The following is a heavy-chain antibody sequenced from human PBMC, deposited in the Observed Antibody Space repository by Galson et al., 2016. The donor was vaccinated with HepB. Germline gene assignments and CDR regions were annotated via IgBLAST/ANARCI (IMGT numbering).Heavy chain of an antibody. J-gene: IGHJ3*02. CDR3: GTSQKGWGPDGFDI. CDR1: GVTVSINH. Sequence: SLRLSCAASGVTVSINHMGWVRQAPGKGLEWVSVTHNDDNIYYAASVRGRFTISRDSSKNTLILQMNSLRAEDTALYYCGTSQKGWGPDGFDIWGQGTMVTVSS. V-gene: IGHV3-53*01. D-gene: IGHD3-16*01. CDR2: THNDDNI.